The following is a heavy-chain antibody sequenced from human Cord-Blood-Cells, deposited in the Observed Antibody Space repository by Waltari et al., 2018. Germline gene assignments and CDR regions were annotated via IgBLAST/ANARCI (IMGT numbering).Heavy chain of an antibody. Sequence: QVQLVQSGAEVKKPGSSVKVSCKASGGTFSSYAISWVRPAPGQGLEWMGGIIHIFGTANYARKVQGRVTITAEESTSTAYMELSSLRSEDTAVYYCARGLRFLEWLFDYWGQGTLVTVSS. V-gene: IGHV1-69*01. CDR3: ARGLRFLEWLFDY. J-gene: IGHJ4*02. CDR1: GGTFSSYA. D-gene: IGHD3-3*01. CDR2: IIHIFGTA.